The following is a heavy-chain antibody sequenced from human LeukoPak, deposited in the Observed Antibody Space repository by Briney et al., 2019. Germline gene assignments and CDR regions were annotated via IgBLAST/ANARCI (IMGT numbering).Heavy chain of an antibody. D-gene: IGHD3-16*01. CDR3: VRVRWGRYLEKEDY. Sequence: SETLSLTCDVSGGSIDSTNWWNWVRQPPGKGLEWIGEIHHDGRINYNPSLKSRVTLSVDTSKNQFSLKLSSVTAADTAVYYCVRVRWGRYLEKEDYWGQGTLVTVSS. CDR2: IHHDGRI. J-gene: IGHJ4*02. V-gene: IGHV4/OR15-8*01. CDR1: GGSIDSTNW.